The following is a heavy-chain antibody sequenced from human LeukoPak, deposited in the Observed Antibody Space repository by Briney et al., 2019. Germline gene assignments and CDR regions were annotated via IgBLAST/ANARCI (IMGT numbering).Heavy chain of an antibody. J-gene: IGHJ4*02. Sequence: GGSLRLSCAASGFTFSSYAMSWVRQAPGKGLEWVSAISGSGGSTYYADSVKGRFTISRDNSKNTLYLQMNSLRAEDTAVYYCTRDAYSSNVWSGWLWGQGTLVTVSS. V-gene: IGHV3-23*01. D-gene: IGHD3-3*01. CDR1: GFTFSSYA. CDR2: ISGSGGST. CDR3: TRDAYSSNVWSGWL.